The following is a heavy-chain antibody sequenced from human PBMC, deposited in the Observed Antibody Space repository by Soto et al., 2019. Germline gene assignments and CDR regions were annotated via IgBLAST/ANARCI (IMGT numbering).Heavy chain of an antibody. D-gene: IGHD3-9*01. Sequence: QVQLVQSGAEVKKPGSSVKVSCKASGGTFSSYTISWVRQAPGQGLEWMGRIIPILGIANSAQKFQGRVTITADKSTSTAYMELSSLRSEDTAVYYCAREGYYDILTGYSYYFDYWGQGTLVTVSS. V-gene: IGHV1-69*02. CDR3: AREGYYDILTGYSYYFDY. CDR2: IIPILGIA. J-gene: IGHJ4*02. CDR1: GGTFSSYT.